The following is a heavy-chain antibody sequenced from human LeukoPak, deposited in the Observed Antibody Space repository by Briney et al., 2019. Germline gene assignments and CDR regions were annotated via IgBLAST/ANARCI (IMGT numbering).Heavy chain of an antibody. J-gene: IGHJ4*02. D-gene: IGHD3-22*01. V-gene: IGHV6-1*01. CDR1: GDRVSGSNRA. CDR3: AREPYYYDHTGFHPRYLDS. Sequence: KLSQTLSLTRGISGDRVSGSNRAWNCIRQSPSRGLEWLGRTYYRSKWYYAYAISAQSRITINPDTYKNQFSLQPNSVTPEDTAVYSCAREPYYYDHTGFHPRYLDSWGQGALVSVSS. CDR2: TYYRSKWYY.